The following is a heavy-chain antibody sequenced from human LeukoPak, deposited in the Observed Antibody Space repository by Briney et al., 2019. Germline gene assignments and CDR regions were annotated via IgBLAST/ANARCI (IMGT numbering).Heavy chain of an antibody. Sequence: SGGSLRLSCAASGFTFSSYSMNWVRQAPGKGLEWDSSISSSSSSYIYYADSVKGRFTISRDNAKNSLYLQMNSLRAEDTAVYYCARSGVAGPPMGWFDPWGQGTLVTVSS. V-gene: IGHV3-21*01. CDR1: GFTFSSYS. CDR3: ARSGVAGPPMGWFDP. D-gene: IGHD6-19*01. J-gene: IGHJ5*02. CDR2: ISSSSSSYI.